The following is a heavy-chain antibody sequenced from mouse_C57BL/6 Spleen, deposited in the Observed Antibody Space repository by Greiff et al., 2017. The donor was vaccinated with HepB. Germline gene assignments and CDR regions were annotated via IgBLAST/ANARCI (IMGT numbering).Heavy chain of an antibody. Sequence: EVKLVESGGDLVKPGGSLKLSCAASGFTFSSYGMSWVRQTPDKRLEWVATISSGGSYTYYPDSVKGRFTISRDNAKNTLYLQMSSLKSEDTAMYYCASRDWDYWGQGTSVTVSS. CDR3: ASRDWDY. CDR1: GFTFSSYG. CDR2: ISSGGSYT. J-gene: IGHJ4*01. V-gene: IGHV5-6*02.